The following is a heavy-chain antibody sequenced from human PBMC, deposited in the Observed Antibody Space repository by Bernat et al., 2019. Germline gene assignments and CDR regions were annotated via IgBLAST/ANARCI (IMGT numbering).Heavy chain of an antibody. CDR1: GGSFSGYY. V-gene: IGHV4-34*01. J-gene: IGHJ2*01. CDR2: INHSGST. CDR3: ARDYVGYFDL. Sequence: QVQLQQWGAGLLKPSETLSLTCAVYGGSFSGYYWSWIRQPPGKGLEWIGEINHSGSTNYNPSLKSRVTISVDTSKNQFSLKLSSVTAADTAVYYCARDYVGYFDLWGRGTLVTVPS. D-gene: IGHD3-16*01.